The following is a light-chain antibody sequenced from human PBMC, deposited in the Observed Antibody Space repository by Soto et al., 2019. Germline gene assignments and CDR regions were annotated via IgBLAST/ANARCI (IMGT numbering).Light chain of an antibody. Sequence: AIRMTQSPSSLSASTGDRVTITCRASQGISSYLAWYQQKPGKAPKLLIYAASNLQSGVPSRFSGSGSATNFTLTSSYLQSEDFATFYCQQYYSFPRTFGQGTKVELK. J-gene: IGKJ1*01. V-gene: IGKV1-8*01. CDR1: QGISSY. CDR2: AAS. CDR3: QQYYSFPRT.